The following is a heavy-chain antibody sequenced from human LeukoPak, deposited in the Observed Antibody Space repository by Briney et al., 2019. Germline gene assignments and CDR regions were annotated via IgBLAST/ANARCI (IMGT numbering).Heavy chain of an antibody. CDR1: GFTFSSYG. D-gene: IGHD2-2*01. J-gene: IGHJ4*02. Sequence: GGSLRLSCAASGFTFSSYGMSWVRQAPGKGLEWVSAISGSGGSTYYADSVKGRFTISRDNSKNTLYLQMNSLRAEDTAVYYCAKALGYCSSTSCSDADFDYWGQGTLVTVSS. CDR3: AKALGYCSSTSCSDADFDY. V-gene: IGHV3-23*01. CDR2: ISGSGGST.